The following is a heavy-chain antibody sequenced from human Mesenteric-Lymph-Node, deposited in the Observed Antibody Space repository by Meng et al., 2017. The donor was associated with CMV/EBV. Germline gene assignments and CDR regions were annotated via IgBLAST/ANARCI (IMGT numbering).Heavy chain of an antibody. CDR2: ISSSGSTI. CDR3: ARDLNSYYYGMDV. J-gene: IGHJ6*02. V-gene: IGHV3-11*04. Sequence: GGSLRLSCAASGFTFSSYAMSWIRQAPGKGLEWVSYISSSGSTIYYADSVKGRFTISRDNAKNSLYLQMNSLRAEDTAVYYCARDLNSYYYGMDVWGQGTTVTVSS. CDR1: GFTFSSYA.